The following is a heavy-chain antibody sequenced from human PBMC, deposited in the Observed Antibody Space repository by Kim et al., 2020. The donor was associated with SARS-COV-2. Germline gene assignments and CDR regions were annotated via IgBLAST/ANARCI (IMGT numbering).Heavy chain of an antibody. CDR2: ISGSGGTT. CDR1: GFTFSSYA. D-gene: IGHD1-7*01. J-gene: IGHJ4*02. CDR3: AKDLGVDGVNYRVRDWFDY. Sequence: GGSLRLSCAGSGFTFSSYAMSWVRQAPGKGLEWVSGISGSGGTTYYADSVKGRFTIARDNSKNTLYLQMSSLRAEDTAVYYCAKDLGVDGVNYRVRDWFDYWGQGTPVTVSS. V-gene: IGHV3-23*01.